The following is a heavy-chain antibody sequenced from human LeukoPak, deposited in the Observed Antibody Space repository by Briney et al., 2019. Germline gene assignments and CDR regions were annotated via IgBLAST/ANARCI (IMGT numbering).Heavy chain of an antibody. V-gene: IGHV3-21*01. J-gene: IGHJ4*02. D-gene: IGHD1-26*01. CDR2: ISSSGSDI. CDR3: ARDFRGTYSFDY. CDR1: GFTFSTYS. Sequence: GSLRLSCAASGFTFSTYSMNWVRQAPGKGLEWVSSISSSGSDIYDADSLKGRFTVSRDNAKNSLYLQMNSLRAEDTAVYYCARDFRGTYSFDYWGQGTQVTVSS.